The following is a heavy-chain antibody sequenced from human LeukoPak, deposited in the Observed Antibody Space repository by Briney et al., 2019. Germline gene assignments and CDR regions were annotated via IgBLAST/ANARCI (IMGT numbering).Heavy chain of an antibody. Sequence: ASVKVSCKASGYTFTSYGISWVRQAPGQGLEWVGWISAYNGNTNYAQKLQGRVTMTTDTSTSTAYMELRSLRSDDTAVYYCARGNSLTYYYDSSGYLARPYGTGGYFQHWGQGTLVTVSS. J-gene: IGHJ1*01. CDR1: GYTFTSYG. CDR2: ISAYNGNT. V-gene: IGHV1-18*01. D-gene: IGHD3-22*01. CDR3: ARGNSLTYYYDSSGYLARPYGTGGYFQH.